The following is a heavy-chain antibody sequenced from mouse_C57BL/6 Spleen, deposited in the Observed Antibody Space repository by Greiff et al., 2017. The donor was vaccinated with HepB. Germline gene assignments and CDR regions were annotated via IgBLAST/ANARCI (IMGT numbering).Heavy chain of an antibody. CDR1: GYSFTGYY. CDR2: INPSTGGT. J-gene: IGHJ2*01. V-gene: IGHV1-42*01. Sequence: EVKLMESGPELVKPGASVKISCKASGYSFTGYYMNWVKQSPEKSLEWIGEINPSTGGTTYNQKFKAKATLTVDKSPSTAYMQLKSLTSEDSAVYYCARSTSAYYSVDYWGQGTTLTVSS. D-gene: IGHD2-12*01. CDR3: ARSTSAYYSVDY.